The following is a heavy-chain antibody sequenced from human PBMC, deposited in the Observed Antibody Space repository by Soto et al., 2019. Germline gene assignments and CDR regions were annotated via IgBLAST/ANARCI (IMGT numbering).Heavy chain of an antibody. CDR3: ARGSGWHWADY. V-gene: IGHV4-59*08. D-gene: IGHD6-19*01. J-gene: IGHJ4*02. Sequence: QVQLQESGPALVKPSETLSLTCTVSGGSISSYYWSWIRQPPGKGLEWIGYIYYSGSTNYNPSLKSRVTLSVDTSKNQFSLKLSSVTAADTAVYYCARGSGWHWADYWGQGTLVTVSS. CDR1: GGSISSYY. CDR2: IYYSGST.